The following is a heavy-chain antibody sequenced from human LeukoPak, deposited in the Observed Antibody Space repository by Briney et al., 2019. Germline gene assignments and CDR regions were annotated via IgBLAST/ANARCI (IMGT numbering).Heavy chain of an antibody. J-gene: IGHJ4*02. V-gene: IGHV3-9*01. CDR1: GFTFDDYA. CDR3: AGIAAAGTGY. Sequence: GGSLRLSCAASGFTFDDYAMHWVRQAPGKGLEWVSGISWNSGSIDYADSVKGRFTISRDNAKNSLYLQMNSLRAEDTALYYCAGIAAAGTGYWGQGTLVTVSS. CDR2: ISWNSGSI. D-gene: IGHD6-13*01.